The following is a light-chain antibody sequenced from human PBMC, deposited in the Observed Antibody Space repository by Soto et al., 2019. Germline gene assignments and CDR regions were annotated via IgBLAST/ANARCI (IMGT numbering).Light chain of an antibody. V-gene: IGKV1-6*01. CDR3: QQAYSLPLT. CDR2: GAS. Sequence: ASHLTQSPSSLSASLGDRVTITCRASQGIRNDLGWYQQKPGKAPQLLIFGASGLQTGVPSRFSGSGSGTDFTLTISSLQPEDFATYYCQQAYSLPLTFGGGSKVDVK. J-gene: IGKJ4*01. CDR1: QGIRND.